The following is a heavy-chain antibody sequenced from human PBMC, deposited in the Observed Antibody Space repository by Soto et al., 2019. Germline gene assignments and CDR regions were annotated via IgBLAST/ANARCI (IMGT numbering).Heavy chain of an antibody. J-gene: IGHJ4*02. V-gene: IGHV3-30*18. Sequence: GGSLRLPCAASGFTFSSYAMHWVRQAPGKGLEWVAVISYDGSDKYYADSVKGRFTISRDNSKNTLNLQMNSLRADDTAVYYCAKALGELSPESYDYWGQGTLVTVFS. CDR2: ISYDGSDK. CDR3: AKALGELSPESYDY. D-gene: IGHD3-16*02. CDR1: GFTFSSYA.